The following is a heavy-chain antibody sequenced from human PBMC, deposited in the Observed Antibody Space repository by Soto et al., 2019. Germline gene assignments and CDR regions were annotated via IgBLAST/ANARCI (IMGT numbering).Heavy chain of an antibody. CDR3: ARADIVVVVAATSGWYYYGMDV. Sequence: QVQLQQWGAGLLKPSETLSLTCAVYGGSFSGYYWSWIRQPPGKGLEWIGEINHSGSTNYNPSLKSRVTISVDTSKNQFSLKLSSVTAADTAVYYCARADIVVVVAATSGWYYYGMDVWGRGTTVTVSS. J-gene: IGHJ6*02. CDR1: GGSFSGYY. D-gene: IGHD2-15*01. CDR2: INHSGST. V-gene: IGHV4-34*01.